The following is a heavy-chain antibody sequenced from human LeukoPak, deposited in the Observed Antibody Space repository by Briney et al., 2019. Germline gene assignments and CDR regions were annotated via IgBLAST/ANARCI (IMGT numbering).Heavy chain of an antibody. D-gene: IGHD3-22*01. CDR2: IKQDGSEK. Sequence: PGGSLRLSCVASGFSLSGYWMSWVRQAPGKGLEWVANIKQDGSEKYYVDSVKGRFTISRDNAKNSLYLQMNSLRAEDTAVYYCARVGYYDSSGYYYVGYFQHWGQGTLVTVSS. CDR1: GFSLSGYW. J-gene: IGHJ1*01. V-gene: IGHV3-7*03. CDR3: ARVGYYDSSGYYYVGYFQH.